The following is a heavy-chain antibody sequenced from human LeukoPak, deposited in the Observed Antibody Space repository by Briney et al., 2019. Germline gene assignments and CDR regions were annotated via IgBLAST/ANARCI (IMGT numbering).Heavy chain of an antibody. Sequence: ASETLSLTCAVYGGSFSGYYWSWIRQPPGKGLEWIGEINHSGSTNYNPSLKSRVTISVDTSKNQFSLKLSSVTAADTAVYYCARGLGGYAKKALSPDWGQGTLVTVSS. J-gene: IGHJ4*02. CDR3: ARGLGGYAKKALSPD. V-gene: IGHV4-34*01. CDR1: GGSFSGYY. D-gene: IGHD5-12*01. CDR2: INHSGST.